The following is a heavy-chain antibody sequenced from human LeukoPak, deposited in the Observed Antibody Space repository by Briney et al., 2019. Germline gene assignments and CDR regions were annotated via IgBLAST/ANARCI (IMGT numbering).Heavy chain of an antibody. D-gene: IGHD3-3*01. Sequence: SETLSLTCAVYGGSFSGYYWSWIRQPPGKGLEWIGETNHSGSTNYNPSLKSRVTISVDTSKNQFSLKLSSVTAADTAVYYCARGGIFGVVKKIKNYFDYWGQGTLVTVSS. V-gene: IGHV4-34*01. CDR3: ARGGIFGVVKKIKNYFDY. J-gene: IGHJ4*02. CDR1: GGSFSGYY. CDR2: TNHSGST.